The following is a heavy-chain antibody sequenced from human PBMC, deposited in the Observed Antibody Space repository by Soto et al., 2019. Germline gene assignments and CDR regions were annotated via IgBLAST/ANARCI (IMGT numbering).Heavy chain of an antibody. CDR1: GGSISSGGYY. V-gene: IGHV4-31*03. CDR2: IYYSGST. J-gene: IGHJ6*02. Sequence: SETLSVTCTVSGGSISSGGYYWIWIRQHPGKGLEWIGYIYYSGSTYYNPSLKSRVTISVDTSKNQFSLKLSSVTAADTAVYYCAGRRPLMAFWSQGTTVPVSS. CDR3: AGRRPLMAF.